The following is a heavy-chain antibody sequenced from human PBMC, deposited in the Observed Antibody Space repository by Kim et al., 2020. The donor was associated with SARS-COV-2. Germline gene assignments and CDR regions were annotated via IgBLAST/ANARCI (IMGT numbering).Heavy chain of an antibody. CDR1: GFTFSIYG. Sequence: GGSLRLSCAASGFTFSIYGMHWVRQAPGKGLEWVAVISYDGSNKYYADSVKGRFTISRDNSKNTLYLQMNSLRVEDTAVYYCAKIITWVDSSGRGATFDYWGRGTLVTVSS. V-gene: IGHV3-30*18. CDR3: AKIITWVDSSGRGATFDY. D-gene: IGHD3-22*01. J-gene: IGHJ4*02. CDR2: ISYDGSNK.